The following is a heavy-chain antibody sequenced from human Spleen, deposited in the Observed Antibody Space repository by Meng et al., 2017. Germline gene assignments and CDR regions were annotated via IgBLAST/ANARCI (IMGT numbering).Heavy chain of an antibody. Sequence: GESLKISCAASGFTFSSYAMSWVRQAPGKGLEWVSTISGSGGSTHYADSVKGRFTISRDNSQSTLFLQMNSLRAEDTAVYYCAKDEYSSSWYLPTDYWGQGTLVTVSS. J-gene: IGHJ4*02. CDR2: ISGSGGST. D-gene: IGHD6-13*01. CDR3: AKDEYSSSWYLPTDY. CDR1: GFTFSSYA. V-gene: IGHV3-23*01.